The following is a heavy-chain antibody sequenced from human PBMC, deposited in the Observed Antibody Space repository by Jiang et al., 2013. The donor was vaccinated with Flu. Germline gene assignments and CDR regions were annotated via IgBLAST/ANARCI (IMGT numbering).Heavy chain of an antibody. Sequence: GLVKPSETLSLTCALSAGSISGYYWSWIRQPAGKGLEWIGRVYTSGSPNYNPSLKSRVTMSLDTSKNQFSLKLKLTSVTAADTAVYYCARGIYSGYVYFDYWGQGPRSPSPQ. D-gene: IGHD5-12*01. J-gene: IGHJ4*02. CDR1: AGSISGYY. CDR3: ARGIYSGYVYFDY. V-gene: IGHV4-4*07. CDR2: VYTSGSP.